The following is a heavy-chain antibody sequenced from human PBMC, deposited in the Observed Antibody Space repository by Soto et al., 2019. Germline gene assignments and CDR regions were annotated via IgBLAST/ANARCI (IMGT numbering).Heavy chain of an antibody. CDR3: AKGIQWLDKYYFDY. V-gene: IGHV3-23*01. D-gene: IGHD6-19*01. CDR1: GFTFSSYA. J-gene: IGHJ4*02. Sequence: GGSLRLSCAASGFTFSSYAMSWVRQAPGKGLEWVSAISGSGGSTYYADSVKGRFTISRDNSKDTLYLQMNSLRAEDTAVYYCAKGIQWLDKYYFDYWGQGTLVTVSS. CDR2: ISGSGGST.